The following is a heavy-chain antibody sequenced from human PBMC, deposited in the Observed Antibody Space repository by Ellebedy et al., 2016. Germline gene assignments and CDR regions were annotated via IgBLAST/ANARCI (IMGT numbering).Heavy chain of an antibody. J-gene: IGHJ6*03. CDR3: ATHLHCSSTSCLDHRPYYYYMDG. Sequence: GGSLRLXXAASGFTLSSYGIHWVRQAPGKGLEWVAVISYDGSNKYYADSVKGRFTISRDNSKNTLYLQMNSLRAEDTAVYYCATHLHCSSTSCLDHRPYYYYMDGWGKGTTVTVSS. D-gene: IGHD2-2*01. CDR2: ISYDGSNK. CDR1: GFTLSSYG. V-gene: IGHV3-30*03.